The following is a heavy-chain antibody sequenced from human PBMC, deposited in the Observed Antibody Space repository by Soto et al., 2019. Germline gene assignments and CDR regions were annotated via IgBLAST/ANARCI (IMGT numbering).Heavy chain of an antibody. Sequence: QVQLVQSGAEVKKPGSSVKVSCKASGGTFSSYTISWVRQAPGQGLEWMGRIIPILGIANYAQKFQGSVTITADKATSTAYMELSSLRSEDTAVYYCRGAWYRGDGMAVWGQGTTVTVSS. CDR3: RGAWYRGDGMAV. CDR1: GGTFSSYT. CDR2: IIPILGIA. D-gene: IGHD3-10*01. J-gene: IGHJ6*02. V-gene: IGHV1-69*02.